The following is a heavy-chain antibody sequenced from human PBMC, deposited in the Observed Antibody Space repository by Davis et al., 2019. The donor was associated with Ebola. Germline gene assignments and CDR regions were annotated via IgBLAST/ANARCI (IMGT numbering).Heavy chain of an antibody. Sequence: GESLKISCKGSGYSFTSYWISWVRQMPGKGLEWMGMIFPSNSDSRYSPSFQGQVTISVDRSISTAYLQWRSLKASDTAMYYCARGSSGSYSWGQGTLVTVSS. V-gene: IGHV5-51*01. J-gene: IGHJ4*02. CDR1: GYSFTSYW. CDR2: IFPSNSDS. D-gene: IGHD3-22*01. CDR3: ARGSSGSYS.